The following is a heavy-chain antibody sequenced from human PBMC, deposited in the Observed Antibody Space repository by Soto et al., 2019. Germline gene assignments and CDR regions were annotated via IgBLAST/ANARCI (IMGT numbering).Heavy chain of an antibody. J-gene: IGHJ4*02. Sequence: GGSLRLSCAASGFTFIDYYMIWIRQAPGKGLEWVSYISSSGTTIYHADSVKGRFTISRDNAKNSLYLQMNSLRAEDTAVYYCARERLRTGDYWGQGTLVTVSS. CDR1: GFTFIDYY. CDR2: ISSSGTTI. D-gene: IGHD3-3*01. V-gene: IGHV3-11*01. CDR3: ARERLRTGDY.